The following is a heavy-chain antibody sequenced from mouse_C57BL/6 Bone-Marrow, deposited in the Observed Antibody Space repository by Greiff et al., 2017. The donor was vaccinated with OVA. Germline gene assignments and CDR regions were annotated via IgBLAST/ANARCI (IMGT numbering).Heavy chain of an antibody. Sequence: EVMLVESGGDLVKPGGSLKLSCAASGFTFSSYGLSWVRQTPDKRLEWVATISSGGSYTYYPDSVKGRCTITRDNAKNTLYLQMSSLKSEAIALCFYASHYYGSSSYWGQGTTLTVSS. V-gene: IGHV5-6*02. CDR3: ASHYYGSSSY. D-gene: IGHD1-1*01. CDR2: ISSGGSYT. CDR1: GFTFSSYG. J-gene: IGHJ2*01.